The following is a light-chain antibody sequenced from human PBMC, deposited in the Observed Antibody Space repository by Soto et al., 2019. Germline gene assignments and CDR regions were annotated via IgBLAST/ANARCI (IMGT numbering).Light chain of an antibody. CDR1: QSISRY. CDR3: QQTHTTPAST. CDR2: AAS. J-gene: IGKJ4*01. V-gene: IGKV1-39*01. Sequence: DIQMTQSPASLSASVGDRVTITCRASQSISRYLNWYLQRSGKAPELLIYAASNLHDGVPSRFSGSGSGTEFTLTISSLQPEDFAVYYCQQTHTTPASTFGRGTSVEVK.